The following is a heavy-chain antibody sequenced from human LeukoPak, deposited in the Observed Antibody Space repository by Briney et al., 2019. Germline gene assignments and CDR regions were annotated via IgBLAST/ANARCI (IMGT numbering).Heavy chain of an antibody. CDR1: GFTFSNHW. J-gene: IGHJ4*02. D-gene: IGHD5-12*01. V-gene: IGHV3-7*01. CDR3: ARHVPRGRSDFDC. Sequence: PGGSLRLSCGASGFTFSNHWMAWVRQTPGRGPEWVANIDEDGDVKSYAESVKGRFSVSRDNGRTSLYLQMNSLRAEDTAIYYCARHVPRGRSDFDCWGQGVLVTVS. CDR2: IDEDGDVK.